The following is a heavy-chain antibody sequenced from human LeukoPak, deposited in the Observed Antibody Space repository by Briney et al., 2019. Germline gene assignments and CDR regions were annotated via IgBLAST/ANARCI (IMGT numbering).Heavy chain of an antibody. J-gene: IGHJ4*02. V-gene: IGHV3-23*01. CDR1: GFTFSSYA. CDR3: AKARLSRYDFWEIDY. Sequence: GGSLRLSCAASGFTFSSYAMNWVRQAPGKGLEWVSGISAGGVNTYYADSVKGRVTISRDNSKNTLYLLMDTLRAEDTAVYLCAKARLSRYDFWEIDYWGQGTLVTVSS. D-gene: IGHD3-3*01. CDR2: ISAGGVNT.